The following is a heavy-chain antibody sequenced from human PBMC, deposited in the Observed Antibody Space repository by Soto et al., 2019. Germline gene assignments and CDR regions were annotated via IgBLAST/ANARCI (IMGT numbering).Heavy chain of an antibody. D-gene: IGHD5-12*01. J-gene: IGHJ4*02. V-gene: IGHV3-11*01. Sequence: PWGTLRLSWAASRFTFSDYYMSWIRQAPLEALEWGCYISRSGSITYYADFVKGRFAISRDNAKNSLYLQMNSLRAEDAAVYYCARDSQSETQYGGYAMVFDYWGQGTLVTVFS. CDR1: RFTFSDYY. CDR3: ARDSQSETQYGGYAMVFDY. CDR2: ISRSGSIT.